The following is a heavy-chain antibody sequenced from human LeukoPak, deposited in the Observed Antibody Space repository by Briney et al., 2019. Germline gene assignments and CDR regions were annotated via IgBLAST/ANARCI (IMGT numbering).Heavy chain of an antibody. CDR2: INPNSGGT. Sequence: SVKVSCKASGYTFTGYYMHWVRQAPGQGLEWMGWINPNSGGTNYAQKFQGRVTMTRDTSITTAYMELNSLTSDDTAVYFCARSAEHCNNGVCFTDYYMDVWGKGTTVTVSS. CDR1: GYTFTGYY. J-gene: IGHJ6*03. D-gene: IGHD2-8*01. V-gene: IGHV1-2*02. CDR3: ARSAEHCNNGVCFTDYYMDV.